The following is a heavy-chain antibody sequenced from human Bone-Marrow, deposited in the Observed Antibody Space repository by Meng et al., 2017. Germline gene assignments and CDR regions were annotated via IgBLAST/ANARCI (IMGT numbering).Heavy chain of an antibody. CDR3: ARSLFGSGSWGYNGMDV. CDR2: ISSSSSYI. Sequence: GGSLRLSCAASGFTFSSYSMNWVRQAPGKGLEWVSSISSSSSYIYYADSVKGRFTISRDNAKNSLYLQMNSLRAEDTAVYYCARSLFGSGSWGYNGMDVWGLGTTVTVSS. V-gene: IGHV3-21*01. D-gene: IGHD3-10*01. J-gene: IGHJ6*02. CDR1: GFTFSSYS.